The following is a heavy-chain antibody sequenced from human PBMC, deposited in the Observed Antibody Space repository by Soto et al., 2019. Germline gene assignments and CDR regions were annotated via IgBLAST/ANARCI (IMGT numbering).Heavy chain of an antibody. V-gene: IGHV1-8*01. CDR3: AREDIVVVPPSRPFDP. Sequence: ASVKVSCKASGYTFTSYDINWVLQAPGQGLEWMGWMNPNSGNTGYAQKFQGRVTMTRDTSISTAYLELSSLTSDDTAVYYCAREDIVVVPPSRPFDPWGQGTLVTVSS. D-gene: IGHD2-2*01. CDR1: GYTFTSYD. J-gene: IGHJ5*02. CDR2: MNPNSGNT.